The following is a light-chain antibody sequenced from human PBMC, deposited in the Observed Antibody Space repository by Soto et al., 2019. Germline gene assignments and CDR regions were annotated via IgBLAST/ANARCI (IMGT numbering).Light chain of an antibody. J-gene: IGKJ4*01. V-gene: IGKV1-39*01. CDR3: QQSYNTSLT. CDR1: QNVDSY. Sequence: IQVTRSPSSLSASVGDRVTITCRTSQNVDSYLSWYQQRSGEAPKRLIYAASKLQSGVSSRFSGGGSGTDFTLTISSLQPEDFATYFCQQSYNTSLTFGGGTKV. CDR2: AAS.